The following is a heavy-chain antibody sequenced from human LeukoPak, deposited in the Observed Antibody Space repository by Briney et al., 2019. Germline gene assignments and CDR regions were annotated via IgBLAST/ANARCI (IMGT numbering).Heavy chain of an antibody. Sequence: ASVKVSCKASGYTFTGYYMHWVRQAPGQGLEWMGWINPNSGGTNYAQKFQGRVTMTRATSISTAYMELSRLRSDDTAVYYCARDTHYYGSGSLDPWGQGTLVTVSS. CDR1: GYTFTGYY. V-gene: IGHV1-2*02. D-gene: IGHD3-10*01. CDR3: ARDTHYYGSGSLDP. J-gene: IGHJ5*02. CDR2: INPNSGGT.